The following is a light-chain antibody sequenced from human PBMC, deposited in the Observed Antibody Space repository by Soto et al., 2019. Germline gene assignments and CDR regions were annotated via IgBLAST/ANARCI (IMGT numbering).Light chain of an antibody. V-gene: IGLV1-44*01. Sequence: QSVLTQPPSASATPGQRVTISCSGSNSNIGTNTVNWYQQLPGTAPRLLIYTNNQRPSGVPQRFSGSKTGTSASLAIGGLQSEDGADYYCAAWDDSLGAYVFGTGTNVTVL. CDR2: TNN. CDR1: NSNIGTNT. J-gene: IGLJ1*01. CDR3: AAWDDSLGAYV.